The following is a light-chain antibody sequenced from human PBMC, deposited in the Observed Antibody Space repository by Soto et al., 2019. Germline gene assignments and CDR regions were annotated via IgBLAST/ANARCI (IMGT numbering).Light chain of an antibody. CDR1: SSDVGGFNY. CDR2: EVS. V-gene: IGLV2-14*01. J-gene: IGLJ3*02. Sequence: QSVLTQPASVSGSPGQSITISCTGTSSDVGGFNYVSWYQQDPGKVPKLIIYEVSNRPSGVSNRFSGSKSGNTASLTISGLQAEDEADYYCSSYTKSNTWVFGGGTKVTVL. CDR3: SSYTKSNTWV.